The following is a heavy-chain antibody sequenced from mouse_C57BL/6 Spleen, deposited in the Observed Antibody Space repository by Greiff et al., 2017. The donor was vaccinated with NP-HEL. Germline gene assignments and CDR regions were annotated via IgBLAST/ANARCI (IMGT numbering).Heavy chain of an antibody. Sequence: VMLVESGPGLVAPSPSLSITCTVSGFSLTSYCVHWVRQPPGQGLEWLVVIWSDGSTTYNSALKSRLRISKDNSKSQVFLKMNSLQTDDTAMYYCARQRIYFMDYWGQGTSVTVSS. CDR1: GFSLTSYC. D-gene: IGHD2-1*01. CDR3: ARQRIYFMDY. J-gene: IGHJ4*01. V-gene: IGHV2-6-1*01. CDR2: IWSDGST.